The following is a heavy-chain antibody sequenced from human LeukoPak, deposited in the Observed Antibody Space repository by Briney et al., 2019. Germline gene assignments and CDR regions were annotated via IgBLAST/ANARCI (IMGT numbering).Heavy chain of an antibody. CDR1: GFTFSSYA. Sequence: GGSLRLSCAASGFTFSSYAMSWVRQAPGKGLEWVGFIRSKAYGGTTEYAASVKGRFTISRDDSKSIAYLQMNSLKTEDTAVYYCTRSNVDTAMVGYYYYYMDVWGKGTTVTVSS. V-gene: IGHV3-49*04. D-gene: IGHD5-18*01. J-gene: IGHJ6*03. CDR3: TRSNVDTAMVGYYYYYMDV. CDR2: IRSKAYGGTT.